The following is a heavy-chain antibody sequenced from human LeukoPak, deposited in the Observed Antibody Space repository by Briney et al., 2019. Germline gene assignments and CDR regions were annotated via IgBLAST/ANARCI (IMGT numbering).Heavy chain of an antibody. J-gene: IGHJ4*02. CDR3: ARSSSWFPLFDY. D-gene: IGHD6-13*01. Sequence: PSETLPLTCTVSGGSISSGSYYWRWIRQLAGKGLEWIGRIYTSGSTNYNPSLKSRVTISVDTSKNQFSLKLSSVTAADTAVYYCARSSSWFPLFDYWGQGTLVTVSS. V-gene: IGHV4-61*02. CDR2: IYTSGST. CDR1: GGSISSGSYY.